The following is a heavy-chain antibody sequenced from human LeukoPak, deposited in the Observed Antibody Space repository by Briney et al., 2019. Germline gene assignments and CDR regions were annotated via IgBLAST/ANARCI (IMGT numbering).Heavy chain of an antibody. J-gene: IGHJ4*02. Sequence: GGSLRLSRAASGFTVSTNYMSWARQAPGKGLEWVSVIYSGDTTFYADSVRGKFTISRDNSKNTLYLQMNSLRAEDTAVYYCASILRSSSGYYFDYWGQGALLADSS. CDR3: ASILRSSSGYYFDY. CDR1: GFTVSTNY. V-gene: IGHV3-66*01. D-gene: IGHD3-10*01. CDR2: IYSGDTT.